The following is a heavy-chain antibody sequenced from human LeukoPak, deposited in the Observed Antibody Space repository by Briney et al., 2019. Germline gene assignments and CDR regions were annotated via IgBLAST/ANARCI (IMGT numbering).Heavy chain of an antibody. D-gene: IGHD6-13*01. J-gene: IGHJ5*01. Sequence: GGSLRLSCAASEFTFSTYLITWVSQAPGKGLEAVANIKQDGSEKYYADSVRGRFTISRDNGKKSLYLQMNSLRVEDTAVYYCAGERPSSSWYDFWGQGTLVTVSS. CDR3: AGERPSSSWYDF. CDR2: IKQDGSEK. CDR1: EFTFSTYL. V-gene: IGHV3-7*01.